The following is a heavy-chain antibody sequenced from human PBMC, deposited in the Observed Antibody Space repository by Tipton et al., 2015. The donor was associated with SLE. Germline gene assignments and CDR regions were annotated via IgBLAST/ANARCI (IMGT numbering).Heavy chain of an antibody. D-gene: IGHD2-8*01. CDR3: ARHDTNYGRNWFDP. Sequence: TLSLTCTVSGGSINNYYWSWIRQPPGKRLEWIGSIYHSGSTYYNPSLKSRVTISVDTSKNQFSLKLSSVTAADTAVYYCARHDTNYGRNWFDPWGQGTLVTVSS. V-gene: IGHV4-59*04. CDR2: IYHSGST. J-gene: IGHJ5*02. CDR1: GGSINNYY.